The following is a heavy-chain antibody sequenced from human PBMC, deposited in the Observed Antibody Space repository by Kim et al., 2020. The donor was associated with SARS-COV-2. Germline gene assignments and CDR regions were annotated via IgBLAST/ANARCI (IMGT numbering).Heavy chain of an antibody. CDR2: ISYDGSNK. V-gene: IGHV3-30*18. CDR3: AKPSYSSSWLRTLNAFDI. J-gene: IGHJ3*02. CDR1: GFTFSSYG. D-gene: IGHD6-13*01. Sequence: GGSLRLSCAASGFTFSSYGMHWVRQAPGKGLEWVAVISYDGSNKYYADSVKGRFTISRDNSKNTLYLQMNSLRAEDTAVYYCAKPSYSSSWLRTLNAFDIWGQGTMVTVSS.